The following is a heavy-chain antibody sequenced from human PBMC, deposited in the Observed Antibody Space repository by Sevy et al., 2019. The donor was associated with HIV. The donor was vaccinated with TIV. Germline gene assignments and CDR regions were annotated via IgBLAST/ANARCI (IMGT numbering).Heavy chain of an antibody. CDR1: GYTFTSYD. J-gene: IGHJ6*02. V-gene: IGHV1-8*01. D-gene: IGHD6-6*01. CDR2: MNPNSGNT. Sequence: ASVKVSCKASGYTFTSYDINWVRQATGQGLEWMGWMNPNSGNTGYAQKFQGRVTMTRNTSISTAYMELSSPRSEDTAVYYCASGVAARRPYYYYYYGMDVWGQGTTVTVSS. CDR3: ASGVAARRPYYYYYYGMDV.